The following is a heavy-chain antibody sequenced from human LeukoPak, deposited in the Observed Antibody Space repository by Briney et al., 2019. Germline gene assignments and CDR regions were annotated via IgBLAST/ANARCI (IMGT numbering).Heavy chain of an antibody. CDR3: ARDRYTNGKVAYAMDV. Sequence: PGGSLRLSCASSGFTFSSYSMNWVRQAPGKGLEWVSSISSCSSYIYYADSVKGRFTISRDNAKNSPYLQMNSLRAEDTAVYYCARDRYTNGKVAYAMDVWGQGTTVTVSS. CDR1: GFTFSSYS. D-gene: IGHD2-8*01. CDR2: ISSCSSYI. J-gene: IGHJ6*02. V-gene: IGHV3-21*01.